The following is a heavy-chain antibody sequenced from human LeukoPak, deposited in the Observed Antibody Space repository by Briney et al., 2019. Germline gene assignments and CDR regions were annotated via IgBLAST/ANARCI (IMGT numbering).Heavy chain of an antibody. CDR1: GGSISSYC. J-gene: IGHJ5*02. V-gene: IGHV4-59*01. CDR2: IYYSGST. D-gene: IGHD6-13*01. CDR3: ARVKYSSSWYWFDP. Sequence: SETLSLTCTVSGGSISSYCWSWIRQPPGKGLEWIGYIYYSGSTNYNPSLKSRVTISVDTSKNQFSLKLSSVTAADTAVYYCARVKYSSSWYWFDPWGQGTLVTVSS.